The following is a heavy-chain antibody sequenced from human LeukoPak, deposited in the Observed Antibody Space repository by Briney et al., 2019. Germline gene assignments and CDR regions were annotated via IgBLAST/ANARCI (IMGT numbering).Heavy chain of an antibody. J-gene: IGHJ4*02. CDR2: IIPIFGTA. D-gene: IGHD4-17*01. CDR1: GGTFSSYA. Sequence: SVKVSCKASGGTFSSYAMSWVRQAPGQGLEWMGGIIPIFGTANYAQKFQGRVTITADESTSTAYMELSSLRSEDTAVDYCARWRYGDYEGYFDYWGQGTLVTVSS. V-gene: IGHV1-69*13. CDR3: ARWRYGDYEGYFDY.